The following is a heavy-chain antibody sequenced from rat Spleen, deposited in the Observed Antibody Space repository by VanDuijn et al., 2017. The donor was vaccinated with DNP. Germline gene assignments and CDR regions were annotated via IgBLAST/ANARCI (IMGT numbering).Heavy chain of an antibody. D-gene: IGHD5-1*01. CDR1: GYSITSNY. CDR2: ISYSGTT. J-gene: IGHJ2*01. Sequence: EVQLQESGPGLVKPSQSLSLTCSVTGYSITSNYWGWIRKFPGRRMEWMAYISYSGTTGYNPSLEGRISITRDTSKNQFFLQLNSVTTEDTATYSCVRIGAVTGTFDYWGQGVMVTVSS. CDR3: VRIGAVTGTFDY. V-gene: IGHV3-1*01.